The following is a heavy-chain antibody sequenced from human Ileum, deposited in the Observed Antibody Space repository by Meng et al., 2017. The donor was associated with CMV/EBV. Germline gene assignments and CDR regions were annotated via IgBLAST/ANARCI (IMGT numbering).Heavy chain of an antibody. V-gene: IGHV4-31*03. J-gene: IGHJ4*02. D-gene: IGHD6-13*01. Sequence: QVQLQESGPGRVKPSQTLSLTCTVSGGSISSGGYYWNWIRQRPGKGLEWIGYIIYSGSTYYNPSLKSRLSISLDTSKNQFSLKLTSVTAADTAVYYCARDEAIAAPLDYWGQGILVTVSS. CDR1: GGSISSGGYY. CDR2: IIYSGST. CDR3: ARDEAIAAPLDY.